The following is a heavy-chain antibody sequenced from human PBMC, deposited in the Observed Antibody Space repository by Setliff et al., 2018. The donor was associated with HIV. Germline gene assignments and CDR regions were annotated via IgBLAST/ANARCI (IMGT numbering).Heavy chain of an antibody. J-gene: IGHJ6*03. CDR1: GGSISSYY. V-gene: IGHV4-59*01. D-gene: IGHD3-10*02. CDR2: IYYSGST. Sequence: PSETLSLTCTVSGGSISSYYWSWIRQPLGKGLEWIGYIYYSGSTNYNPSLKSRVAISVDTSKNQFSLKLSSVTAADTAVYYCARGHMLITYYYYYYMDVWGKGTTVTVSS. CDR3: ARGHMLITYYYYYYMDV.